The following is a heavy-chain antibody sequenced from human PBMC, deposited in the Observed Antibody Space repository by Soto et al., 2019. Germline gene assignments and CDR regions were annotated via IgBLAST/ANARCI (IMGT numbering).Heavy chain of an antibody. V-gene: IGHV1-69*02. J-gene: IGHJ5*02. CDR2: IIPILGIA. Sequence: SVKVSCKASGGTFSSYTISWVRQAPGQGLEWMGRIIPILGIANYAQKFQGRVTITAVKSTSTAYMELSSLRSEDTAVYYCRSGSLFDPWGQGTLVTVSS. CDR3: RSGSLFDP. D-gene: IGHD3-10*01. CDR1: GGTFSSYT.